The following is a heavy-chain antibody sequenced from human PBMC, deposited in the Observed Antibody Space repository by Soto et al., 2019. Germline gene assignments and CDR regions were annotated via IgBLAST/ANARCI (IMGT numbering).Heavy chain of an antibody. Sequence: PGGPLRLSCAASGFTFSNNAMSWVRQAPGKGLELVSIVTNTGGDKLYADSVKGRFIISRDNSKNTLYLQMNSLRAEDSAIYYCARASGESYPGSRVFVSWGQGTRVTVSS. CDR3: ARASGESYPGSRVFVS. CDR1: GFTFSNNA. CDR2: VTNTGGDK. D-gene: IGHD3-10*01. V-gene: IGHV3-23*01. J-gene: IGHJ4*02.